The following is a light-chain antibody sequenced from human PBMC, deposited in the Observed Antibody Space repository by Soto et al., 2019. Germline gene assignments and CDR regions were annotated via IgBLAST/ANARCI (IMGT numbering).Light chain of an antibody. CDR2: GAS. Sequence: VLTQSRATVSVSPGSRSTLPCRTSHSVDSTQLAWYQQKPGQAPRLLIYGASGRATGIPDRFGGIGSGTDFTLTISRLEPEDFAVYYCQHYGDSRTFGQGTKVDIK. J-gene: IGKJ1*01. CDR1: HSVDSTQ. CDR3: QHYGDSRT. V-gene: IGKV3-20*01.